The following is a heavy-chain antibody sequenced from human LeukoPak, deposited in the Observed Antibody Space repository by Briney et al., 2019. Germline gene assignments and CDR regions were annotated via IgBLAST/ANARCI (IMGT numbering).Heavy chain of an antibody. CDR3: ARRYCSGGTCYFFDY. Sequence: GGSLRLSCAASGFTFSSYAMSWVRQAPGKGLEWVSLICSGGNTYYTDSVKGRFTISRDDSKNTLYLQMNSLRAEDTAVYYCARRYCSGGTCYFFDYWGQGTLVTVSS. CDR1: GFTFSSYA. D-gene: IGHD2-15*01. J-gene: IGHJ4*02. CDR2: ICSGGNT. V-gene: IGHV3-53*01.